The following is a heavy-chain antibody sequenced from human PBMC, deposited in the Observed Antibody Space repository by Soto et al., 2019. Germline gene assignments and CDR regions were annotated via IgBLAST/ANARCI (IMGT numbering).Heavy chain of an antibody. CDR2: INHSGST. CDR3: ARGNYDFWTGYPYTTYYYYYGMDV. D-gene: IGHD3-3*01. V-gene: IGHV4-34*01. Sequence: PSETLSLTCAVYGGSFSGYYWGWIRQPPGKGLEWIGEINHSGSTNYKPSLKSRVTISVDTSKNQFSLKLSSVTAADTAVYYCARGNYDFWTGYPYTTYYYYYGMDVWGQGTTVNVSS. J-gene: IGHJ6*02. CDR1: GGSFSGYY.